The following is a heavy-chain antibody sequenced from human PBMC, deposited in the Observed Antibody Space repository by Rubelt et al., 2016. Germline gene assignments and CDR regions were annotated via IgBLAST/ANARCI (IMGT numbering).Heavy chain of an antibody. V-gene: IGHV4-59*04. CDR1: GFTFSSYA. CDR3: SVLPDFDY. D-gene: IGHD4/OR15-4a*01. Sequence: GLVQPGGSLRLSCAASGFTFSSYAMGWVRQPPGKGLEWIGTVYYTGTTSYNPSLKSRVTMSIDTSKNQFSLNLNSVTAADTAVYYCSVLPDFDYWGQGTLVTVSS. CDR2: VYYTGTT. J-gene: IGHJ4*02.